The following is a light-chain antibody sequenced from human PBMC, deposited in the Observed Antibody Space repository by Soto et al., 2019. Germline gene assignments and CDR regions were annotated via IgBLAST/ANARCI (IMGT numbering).Light chain of an antibody. CDR3: LDHNSYPLT. V-gene: IGKV1-17*01. Sequence: DIQMTQSPSSLSASVGDRVTITCRASQGIRNDLGWYQQKPGKAPKRLIYAASRLQSGVQSKFSGSGRVTEFTFTIRSLQTEDCAKYDCLDHNSYPLTVGGGTKVEIK. J-gene: IGKJ4*01. CDR1: QGIRND. CDR2: AAS.